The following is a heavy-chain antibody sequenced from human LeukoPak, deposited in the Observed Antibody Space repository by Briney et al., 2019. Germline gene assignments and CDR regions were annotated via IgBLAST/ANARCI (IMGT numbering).Heavy chain of an antibody. CDR1: GGSISIYY. D-gene: IGHD6-13*01. CDR2: IYYSGNT. J-gene: IGHJ5*01. CDR3: ARLSTGGTPFNWFDS. Sequence: PSETLSLTCTVSGGSISIYYWTWIRQPPGKGLEWIGYIYYSGNTNYNPSLKSRVTMSVDTSKNQFSLKLNSVTAADTAVDYCARLSTGGTPFNWFDSWGQGALVTVSS. V-gene: IGHV4-59*08.